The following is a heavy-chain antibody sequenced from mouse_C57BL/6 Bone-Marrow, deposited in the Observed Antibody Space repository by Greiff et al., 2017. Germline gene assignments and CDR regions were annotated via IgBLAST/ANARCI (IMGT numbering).Heavy chain of an antibody. CDR1: GYTFTDYY. J-gene: IGHJ2*01. CDR3: ARCSNYRYFDYFDY. V-gene: IGHV1-19*01. CDR2: INPYNGGT. Sequence: VQLQQSGPVLVKPGASVKMSCKASGYTFTDYYMNWVKQSHGKSLEWIGVINPYNGGTSYNQQFKGKATLTVDKSSSTAYMELNSLTSEDSAVYYCARCSNYRYFDYFDYWGQGTTLTVSS. D-gene: IGHD2-5*01.